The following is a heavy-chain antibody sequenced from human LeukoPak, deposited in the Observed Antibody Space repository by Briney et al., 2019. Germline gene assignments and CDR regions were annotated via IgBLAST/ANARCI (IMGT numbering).Heavy chain of an antibody. CDR1: GFTFSSYS. CDR3: ARRGSFDI. J-gene: IGHJ3*02. CDR2: ISSSSSTI. V-gene: IGHV3-48*01. Sequence: GGSLRLSCAASGFTFSSYSMNWVHQAPGKGLEWVSYISSSSSTIYYADSVKGRFTISRDNAKNSLYLQMNSLRAEDTAVYYCARRGSFDIWGQGTMVTVSS.